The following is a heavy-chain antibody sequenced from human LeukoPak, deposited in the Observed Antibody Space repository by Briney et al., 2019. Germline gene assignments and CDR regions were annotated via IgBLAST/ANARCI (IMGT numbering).Heavy chain of an antibody. CDR1: GGSISSYY. CDR2: IYYSGST. CDR3: ARVDSSSYYYYGMDV. J-gene: IGHJ6*02. D-gene: IGHD6-6*01. V-gene: IGHV4-59*01. Sequence: SETLSLTCTVSGGSISSYYWSWIRQPPGKGLEWIGYIYYSGSTNYNPSLKSRVTISVDTSKNQFSLKLSPVTAADTAVYYCARVDSSSYYYYGMDVWGQGTTVTVSS.